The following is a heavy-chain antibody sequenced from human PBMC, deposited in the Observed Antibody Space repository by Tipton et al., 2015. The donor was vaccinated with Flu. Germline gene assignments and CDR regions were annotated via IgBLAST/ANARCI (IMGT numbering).Heavy chain of an antibody. D-gene: IGHD4-11*01. CDR2: LYHAGTA. CDR3: ARRDNSNYVSDPKSWFDS. V-gene: IGHV4-4*01. CDR1: NDSIRSRNW. J-gene: IGHJ5*01. Sequence: TLSLTCAVSNDSIRSRNWWTWVRQPPGKGLEWVGELYHAGTAYYNPSLKSRVTISVDRSKNQFSLKLRSVTAADTAVYFCARRDNSNYVSDPKSWFDSWGQGTLVTVSS.